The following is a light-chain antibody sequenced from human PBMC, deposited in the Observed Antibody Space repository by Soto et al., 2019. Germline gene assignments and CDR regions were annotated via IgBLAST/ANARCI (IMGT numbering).Light chain of an antibody. CDR2: GAY. CDR1: QSESSN. Sequence: PANLTQNPGSIATPSCRTKQSESSNIAWNQQQPGQAPRPKIYGAYTRATGIPARFSGSGSGTEFTLTISILQSEDYEVDYCQQYQYWHSCTFGQGTQVEIK. V-gene: IGKV3-15*01. CDR3: QQYQYWHSCT. J-gene: IGKJ1*01.